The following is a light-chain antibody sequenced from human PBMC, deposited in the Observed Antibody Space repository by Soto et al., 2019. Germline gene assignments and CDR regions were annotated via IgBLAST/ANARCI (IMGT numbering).Light chain of an antibody. V-gene: IGLV1-44*01. CDR3: AAWDDSLNGWV. Sequence: QLVLTQPPSASGTPGQRVTMSCSGSSSNIGSNTVNWYQQLPGTAPKPLMYSSNQRPSGVPDRFSGSKSGTSASLAISGLQSEDEADYYCAAWDDSLNGWVFGGGTKLTVL. CDR1: SSNIGSNT. CDR2: SSN. J-gene: IGLJ3*02.